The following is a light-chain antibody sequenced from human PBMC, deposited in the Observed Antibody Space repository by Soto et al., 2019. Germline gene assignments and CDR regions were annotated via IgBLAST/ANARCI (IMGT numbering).Light chain of an antibody. J-gene: IGKJ1*01. Sequence: EIVMTQSPVTLSVSPGERATLSCRVSQSVNINLAWYQQRPGQAPRVLISAASSRATGIPARFAGSGSGTEFTLTISSLQSEDFAIYYCQQYSDWPWTFGQGTKVENK. V-gene: IGKV3-15*01. CDR1: QSVNIN. CDR2: AAS. CDR3: QQYSDWPWT.